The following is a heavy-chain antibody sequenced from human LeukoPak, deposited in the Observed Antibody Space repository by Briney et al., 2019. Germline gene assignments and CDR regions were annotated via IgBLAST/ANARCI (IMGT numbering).Heavy chain of an antibody. Sequence: GGSLRLSCAASGFTFSSYAMHWVRQAPGKGLEWVAVISYDGSNKYYADSVKGRFTISRDNSKNTLYLQMNSLRAEDTAVYYCARAPEGSGSYPFDPWGQGSLVTVSS. V-gene: IGHV3-30*04. J-gene: IGHJ5*02. D-gene: IGHD3-10*01. CDR1: GFTFSSYA. CDR3: ARAPEGSGSYPFDP. CDR2: ISYDGSNK.